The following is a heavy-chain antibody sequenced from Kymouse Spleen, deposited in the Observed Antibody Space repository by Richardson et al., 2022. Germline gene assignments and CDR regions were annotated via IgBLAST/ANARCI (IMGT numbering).Heavy chain of an antibody. J-gene: IGHJ5*02. Sequence: QLQLQESGPGLVKPSETLSLTCTVSGGSISSSSYYWGWIRQPPGKGLEWIGSIYYSGSTYYNPSLKSRVTISVDTSKNQFSLKLSSVTAADTAVYYCARHGSIAARRNWFDPWGQGTLVTVSS. CDR3: ARHGSIAARRNWFDP. V-gene: IGHV4-39*01. CDR1: GGSISSSSYY. CDR2: IYYSGST. D-gene: IGHD6-6*01.